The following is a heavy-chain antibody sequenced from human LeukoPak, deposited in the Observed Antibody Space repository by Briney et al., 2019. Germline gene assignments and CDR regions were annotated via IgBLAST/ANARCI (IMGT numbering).Heavy chain of an antibody. Sequence: PGGSLRLSCAASGFSFNNYAMSWVRQAPGKGLEWVSAIGTTGGSTYYADSVKGRFTISRDNSKNTLSLQMDSLRVEDTAVYYCAKDWTTVVTPKGYYFDSWGQGTLVTVSS. CDR1: GFSFNNYA. CDR2: IGTTGGST. D-gene: IGHD4-23*01. J-gene: IGHJ4*02. CDR3: AKDWTTVVTPKGYYFDS. V-gene: IGHV3-23*01.